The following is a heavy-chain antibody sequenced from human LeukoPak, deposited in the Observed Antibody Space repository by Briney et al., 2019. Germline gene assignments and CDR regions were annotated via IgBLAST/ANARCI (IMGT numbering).Heavy chain of an antibody. V-gene: IGHV3-23*01. CDR1: GFTFSTYA. CDR2: TTDSGDGT. Sequence: PGGSLRLSCAASGFTFSTYAMSWVRQAPGKGLKWVSSTTDSGDGTYYADSVKGRFTISRDNSKNTVFLQMNSLRAEDTAIYYCARDPRPGYSGGWYYFDYWGQGTLVTVSS. J-gene: IGHJ4*02. CDR3: ARDPRPGYSGGWYYFDY. D-gene: IGHD6-19*01.